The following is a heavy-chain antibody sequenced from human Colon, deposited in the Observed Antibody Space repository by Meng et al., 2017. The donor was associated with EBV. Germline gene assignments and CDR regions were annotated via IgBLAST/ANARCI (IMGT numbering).Heavy chain of an antibody. Sequence: QVQLVESGGGVVQPGTSLRVSCAASGLSVSRYGMHWVRQAPGKGLEWVALISPNGIWYSDAVKGRFTVSRDNSRNTVYLQMTNLRAEDTAVYFCARDGIGWYPGDYWGQGTLVTVSS. CDR2: ISPNGI. CDR3: ARDGIGWYPGDY. J-gene: IGHJ4*02. CDR1: GLSVSRYG. D-gene: IGHD6-19*01. V-gene: IGHV3-30*03.